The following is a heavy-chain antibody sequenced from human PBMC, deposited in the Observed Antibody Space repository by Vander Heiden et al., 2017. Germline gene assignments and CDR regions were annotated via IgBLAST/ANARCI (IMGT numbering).Heavy chain of an antibody. J-gene: IGHJ3*02. CDR2: ISWNSGSI. CDR3: AKGIYGEGAFDS. V-gene: IGHV3-9*01. D-gene: IGHD4-17*01. CDR1: GFTFDDYA. Sequence: EVQLVESGGGLVQPGRSLRLSCAASGFTFDDYAMHWVRQAPGKGLDWVSGISWNSGSIGYADSVKGRFTISRDNTKNSLYLQMNSLRAEDTALYYCAKGIYGEGAFDSWGQGTMVTVSS.